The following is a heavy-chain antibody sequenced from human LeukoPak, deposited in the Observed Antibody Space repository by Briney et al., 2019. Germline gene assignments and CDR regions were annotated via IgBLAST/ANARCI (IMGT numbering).Heavy chain of an antibody. CDR3: ARESGLENAFDV. CDR1: GFTFSSYA. CDR2: ISYDGSNK. J-gene: IGHJ3*01. Sequence: GGSLRLSCAASGFTFSSYAMHWVRQAPGKGLEWVAVISYDGSNKYYADSVKGRFTISRDNSKNTLYLQMNSLRAEDTAVYYCARESGLENAFDVWGQGTMVTVSS. V-gene: IGHV3-30-3*01. D-gene: IGHD1-1*01.